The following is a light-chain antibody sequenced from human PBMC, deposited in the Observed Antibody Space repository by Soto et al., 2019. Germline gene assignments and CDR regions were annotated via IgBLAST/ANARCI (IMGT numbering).Light chain of an antibody. CDR1: QGISSY. CDR2: AAS. V-gene: IGKV1-27*01. CDR3: QKYNSAPLT. Sequence: DMQMTQSPSSLSASVGDRDTITGRASQGISSYLAWYQQKPGKVPKLLIYAASTLQSGVPSRFSGSGSGTDLTLTISSLQSEDVATYYCQKYNSAPLTFGGGTKVEIK. J-gene: IGKJ4*01.